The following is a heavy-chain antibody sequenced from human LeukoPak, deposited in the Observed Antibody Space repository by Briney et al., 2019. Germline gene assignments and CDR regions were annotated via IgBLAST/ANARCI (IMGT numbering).Heavy chain of an antibody. CDR1: GFTFSHFW. J-gene: IGHJ4*02. CDR2: IKKTGSET. D-gene: IGHD2-15*01. CDR3: TQLLLRGPTA. Sequence: GGSLRLPCAASGFTFSHFWMSWVRQAPGKGLEWVAYIKKTGSETYYVDSVKGRFTITRDNTRNSLYLRMSSLRAEDTAVYYCTQLLLRGPTAWGQGTLVTVSS. V-gene: IGHV3-7*01.